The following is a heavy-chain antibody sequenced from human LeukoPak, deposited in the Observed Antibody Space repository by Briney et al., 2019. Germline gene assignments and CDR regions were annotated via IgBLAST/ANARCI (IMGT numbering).Heavy chain of an antibody. Sequence: SETLSLTCVVSDYSIRNNYYWGWIRQPPGKGLEWIASIYYTGSTYYNPSLKSRVTISLDTSKNQFSLNLRFVTAADTAVYYCARGAPIQNWGQGTLVTVSS. CDR2: IYYTGST. CDR3: ARGAPIQN. V-gene: IGHV4-38-2*01. CDR1: DYSIRNNYY. J-gene: IGHJ1*01.